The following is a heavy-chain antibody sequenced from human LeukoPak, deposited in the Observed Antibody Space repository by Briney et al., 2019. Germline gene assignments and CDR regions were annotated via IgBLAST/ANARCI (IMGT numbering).Heavy chain of an antibody. CDR1: GYSFTSYW. CDR3: ARQAAGKRWLQCDVLDNWFDP. V-gene: IGHV5-51*01. J-gene: IGHJ5*02. Sequence: GESLKISCKGSGYSFTSYWIGWVRQMPGKGLGWMGIIYPGDSDTRYSPSFQGQVTISADKSISTAYLQWSSLKASDTAMYYCARQAAGKRWLQCDVLDNWFDPWGQGTLVTVSS. CDR2: IYPGDSDT. D-gene: IGHD5-24*01.